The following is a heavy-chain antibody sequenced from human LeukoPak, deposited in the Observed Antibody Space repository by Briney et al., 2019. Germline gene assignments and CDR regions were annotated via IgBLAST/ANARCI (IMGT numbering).Heavy chain of an antibody. CDR3: AKGKLDFWSGQYYYYYAMDV. V-gene: IGHV3-23*01. CDR1: GFTLTNHA. Sequence: GGSLRLSCAVSGFTLTNHAVSWVRQAPGKGLGWVSIVVGTGGTYHADSVKGRFTISRDISKNTLYLQMNSLRAEDTAVYYCAKGKLDFWSGQYYYYYAMDVWGQGTTVTVSS. D-gene: IGHD3-3*01. CDR2: VVGTGGT. J-gene: IGHJ6*02.